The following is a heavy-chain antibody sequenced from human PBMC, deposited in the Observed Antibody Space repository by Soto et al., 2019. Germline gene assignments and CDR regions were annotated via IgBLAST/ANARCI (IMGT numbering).Heavy chain of an antibody. V-gene: IGHV3-30*03. D-gene: IGHD2-2*01. CDR2: ISYDGIYQ. CDR1: GFTFNTYG. CDR3: ASSPPPTRGLHWYFEF. Sequence: QVQLVESGGGVVQPGRSLGLSCAASGFTFNTYGMHWVRQAPGKGLEWVAAISYDGIYQYYADSVKGRFTISRDNSKNTLYVQMNSLRAEATAVYYCASSPPPTRGLHWYFEFWGRGILVTVSS. J-gene: IGHJ2*01.